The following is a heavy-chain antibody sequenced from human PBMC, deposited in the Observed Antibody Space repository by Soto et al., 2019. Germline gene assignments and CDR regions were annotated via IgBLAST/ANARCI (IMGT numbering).Heavy chain of an antibody. CDR2: TYYSGTT. Sequence: SETLSLTCSVSGGSISSGAYYWNWIRQHPRKGLEWIGYTYYSGTTYYNPSLGSRVSISADTSKNQFSLKLNSATVADTAVYYCARNPSHLCASTSCHAFDIWGQGTMVTVSS. CDR3: ARNPSHLCASTSCHAFDI. CDR1: GGSISSGAYY. J-gene: IGHJ3*02. D-gene: IGHD2-2*01. V-gene: IGHV4-31*03.